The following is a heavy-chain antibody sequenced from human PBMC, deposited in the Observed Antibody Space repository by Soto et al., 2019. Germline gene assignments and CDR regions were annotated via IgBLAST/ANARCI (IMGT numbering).Heavy chain of an antibody. CDR3: VKDIHEQWLVSHFEY. CDR2: ISWSSGSV. CDR1: GFTFDSYA. V-gene: IGHV3-9*01. Sequence: EVQLVESGGGLVQPGRSLRLSCVASGFTFDSYAMHWVGQAPGKGLEWVSGISWSSGSVGYGDSVRGRFTISRDNAQNSLYLEMNILRVEDTAFYYCVKDIHEQWLVSHFEYWGQGALVTVSS. D-gene: IGHD6-19*01. J-gene: IGHJ4*02.